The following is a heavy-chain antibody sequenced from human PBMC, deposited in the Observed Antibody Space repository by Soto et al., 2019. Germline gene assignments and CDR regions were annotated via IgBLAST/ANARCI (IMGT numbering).Heavy chain of an antibody. CDR3: ARIAGTNLDS. Sequence: SETLSLTCTVSGGSISNNYWTWIRQPPGKGLEWISYIYYTGSTSYNSSFKSRVTISLDTPKNLFSLSLSSVTAADTAVYYCARIAGTNLDSWGQGTPVTVSS. J-gene: IGHJ4*02. V-gene: IGHV4-59*08. D-gene: IGHD2-21*01. CDR2: IYYTGST. CDR1: GGSISNNY.